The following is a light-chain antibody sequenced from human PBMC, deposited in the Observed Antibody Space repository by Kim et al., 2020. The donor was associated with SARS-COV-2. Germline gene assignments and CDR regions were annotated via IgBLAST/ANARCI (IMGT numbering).Light chain of an antibody. V-gene: IGLV3-19*01. CDR2: GKD. CDR1: SLRSYY. J-gene: IGLJ2*01. CDR3: NSRDSNDYVV. Sequence: VALGQKVRITCKGDSLRSYYATWYQQKPGQAPKVVIYGKDNRPSGVPDRFSGSSSGNTAYLTITGTQAGDEADYYCNSRDSNDYVVFGGGTKVTVL.